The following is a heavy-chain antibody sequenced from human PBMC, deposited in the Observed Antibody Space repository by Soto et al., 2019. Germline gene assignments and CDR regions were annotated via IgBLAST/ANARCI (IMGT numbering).Heavy chain of an antibody. CDR1: GFAFSTNG. CDR3: ARNPSTVDIAATED. J-gene: IGHJ4*02. D-gene: IGHD5-12*01. CDR2: IRNDGKTK. V-gene: IGHV3-33*01. Sequence: QVQLVESGGGVVQPGTSLRPSCAASGFAFSTNGMHWVRQAPGKGLEWVALIRNDGKTKSYAESVKGRFTISRDNSKNTLYLQMDRLRGGDTAVYYCARNPSTVDIAATEDWGQGTLVTVSS.